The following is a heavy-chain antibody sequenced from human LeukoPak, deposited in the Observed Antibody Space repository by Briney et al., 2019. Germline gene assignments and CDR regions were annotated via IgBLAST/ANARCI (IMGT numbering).Heavy chain of an antibody. Sequence: GGSLRLSCAASGFTFSSYWMSWVRQAPGKGLEWVANIKQDGSEKYYVDSVKGRFTISRDNAKNSLYLQMNSLRAEDTAVYYCARDFTPPLYDEPTTYYYGSGSPSNWGQGTLVTVSS. V-gene: IGHV3-7*01. CDR1: GFTFSSYW. J-gene: IGHJ4*02. CDR2: IKQDGSEK. D-gene: IGHD3-10*01. CDR3: ARDFTPPLYDEPTTYYYGSGSPSN.